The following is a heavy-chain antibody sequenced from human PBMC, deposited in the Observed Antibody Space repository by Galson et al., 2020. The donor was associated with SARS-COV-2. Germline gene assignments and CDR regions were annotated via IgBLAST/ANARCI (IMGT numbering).Heavy chain of an antibody. CDR2: IKQDGSEK. V-gene: IGHV3-7*01. D-gene: IGHD3-3*01. CDR1: GFTFSRYW. Sequence: GESLKISCAASGFTFSRYWMSWVRQAPGKGLEWVANIKQDGSEKYYVDSVKGRFTISRDNAKNSLFLQRNTLRADDTAVYYCARDLAYDFWSGYSHWGQGTPVTVSS. J-gene: IGHJ4*02. CDR3: ARDLAYDFWSGYSH.